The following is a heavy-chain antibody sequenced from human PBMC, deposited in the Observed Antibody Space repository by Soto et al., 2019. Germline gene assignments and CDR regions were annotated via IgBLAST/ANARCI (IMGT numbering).Heavy chain of an antibody. CDR3: ARHVNEEEKRSSSSWFDT. CDR2: IYPGDSDT. CDR1: GYSFTSYW. J-gene: IGHJ5*02. D-gene: IGHD6-6*01. V-gene: IGHV5-51*01. Sequence: PGESLKISCKGSGYSFTSYWIGWVRQMPGKGLEWMGIIYPGDSDTRYSPSFQGQVTISADKSISTAYLQWSSLKASDTAMYYCARHVNEEEKRSSSSWFDTWGQGTLVTVSS.